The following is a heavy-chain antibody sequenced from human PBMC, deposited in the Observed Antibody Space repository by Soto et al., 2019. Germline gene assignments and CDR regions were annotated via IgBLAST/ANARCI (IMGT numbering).Heavy chain of an antibody. Sequence: EVQLVESGGGLVQPGGSLRLSCAASGFTFNDYWMSWVRQAPGKGLEWVATIKQDGSEEYYVHSVKGRFTISRDNAKNTLDLQMNSLGAEDTAVYYCARYPKPYHSSAYYYCWGQGTLVTVSS. D-gene: IGHD3-22*01. V-gene: IGHV3-7*01. CDR3: ARYPKPYHSSAYYYC. CDR2: IKQDGSEE. J-gene: IGHJ4*02. CDR1: GFTFNDYW.